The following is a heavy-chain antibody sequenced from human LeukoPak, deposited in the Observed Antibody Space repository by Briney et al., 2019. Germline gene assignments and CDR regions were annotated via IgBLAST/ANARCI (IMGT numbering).Heavy chain of an antibody. Sequence: GGSLRLSCAASGFTFSSYSMNWVRQAPGKGLEWVSSISSSSYIYYADSVKGRFTISRDNSKNTLYLQMNSLRVEDTAVYYCVLREGGSWGQGALVTVSS. V-gene: IGHV3-21*04. CDR3: VLREGGS. CDR1: GFTFSSYS. J-gene: IGHJ4*02. D-gene: IGHD3-16*01. CDR2: ISSSSYI.